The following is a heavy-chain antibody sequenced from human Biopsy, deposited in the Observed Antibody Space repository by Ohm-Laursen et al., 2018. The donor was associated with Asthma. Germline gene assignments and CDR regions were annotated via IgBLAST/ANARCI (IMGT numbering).Heavy chain of an antibody. J-gene: IGHJ3*02. CDR2: VSSDGHNK. D-gene: IGHD3-22*01. CDR3: ARQSGQDYGDSSGFDI. V-gene: IGHV3-30*03. Sequence: SLRLSCAASGLVFSQCGMHWVRQGPGKGLERVALVSSDGHNKYYEDSVKGRFTISRDNSRNRLYLQINRLTVEDSAVYFCARQSGQDYGDSSGFDIWGQGTKVAVS. CDR1: GLVFSQCG.